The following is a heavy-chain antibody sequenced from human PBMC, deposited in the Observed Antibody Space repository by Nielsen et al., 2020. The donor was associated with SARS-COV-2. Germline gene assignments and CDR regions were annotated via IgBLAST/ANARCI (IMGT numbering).Heavy chain of an antibody. J-gene: IGHJ4*02. D-gene: IGHD2-15*01. V-gene: IGHV1-69*04. Sequence: SVKVSCKASGGTFSSYAISWVRQAPGQGLEWMGRIIPILGIANYAQKFQGRVTITADKSTSTAYMELSSLRSEDTAVYYCTAIRYCSGGSCAGGDYWGQGTLVTVSS. CDR1: GGTFSSYA. CDR3: TAIRYCSGGSCAGGDY. CDR2: IIPILGIA.